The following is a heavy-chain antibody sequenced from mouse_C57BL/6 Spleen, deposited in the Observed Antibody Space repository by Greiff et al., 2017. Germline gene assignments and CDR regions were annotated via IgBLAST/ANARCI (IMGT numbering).Heavy chain of an antibody. J-gene: IGHJ4*01. Sequence: VQVVESGAELAKPGASVKLSCKASGYTFTSYWMHWVKQRPGQGLEWIGYINPSSGYPKYNQKFKDKATLTADTSSSTAYMQLSSLTYENSAVYYCASPYVSAMDYWGQGTSVTGSS. CDR3: ASPYVSAMDY. CDR2: INPSSGYP. CDR1: GYTFTSYW. V-gene: IGHV1-7*01. D-gene: IGHD2-12*01.